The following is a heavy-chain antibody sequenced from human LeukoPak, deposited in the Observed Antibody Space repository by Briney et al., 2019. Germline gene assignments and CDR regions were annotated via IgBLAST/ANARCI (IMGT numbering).Heavy chain of an antibody. V-gene: IGHV1-46*01. D-gene: IGHD1-26*01. CDR3: ARVVGFYMDV. CDR1: GYTFTSYY. Sequence: ASVKVSFKASGYTFTSYYMHWVRQAPGQGLEWMGIINPSGGSTSYSQKFQGRVTMTRDMSTTTVYMELSSLRSEDTAVYYCARVVGFYMDVWGKGTTVTVSS. CDR2: INPSGGST. J-gene: IGHJ6*03.